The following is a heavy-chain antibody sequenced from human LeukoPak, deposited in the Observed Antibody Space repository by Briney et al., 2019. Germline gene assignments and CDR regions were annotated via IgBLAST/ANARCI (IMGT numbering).Heavy chain of an antibody. CDR3: ARDQSLVAYSSTWFDY. Sequence: GASVKVSCKASGYTFTNYGIRWLRQAPGQGLEGMGWISAYNCNTDYVQNLQGRVTMTTDTLTSTAYMELRSLRSDDTAVYYCARDQSLVAYSSTWFDYWGQGTPVTVSS. J-gene: IGHJ4*02. V-gene: IGHV1-18*01. D-gene: IGHD6-13*01. CDR2: ISAYNCNT. CDR1: GYTFTNYG.